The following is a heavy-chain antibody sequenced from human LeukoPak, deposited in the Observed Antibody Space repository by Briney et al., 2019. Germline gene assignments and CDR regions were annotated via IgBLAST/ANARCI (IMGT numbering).Heavy chain of an antibody. Sequence: ASVKVSCKASGYTFTSYGISWVRQAPGQGLEWMGWISAYNGNTNYAQKLQGRVTMTTDTSTSTAYMELRSLRSDDTAVYYCAREGYSSGWYSNGDAFDIWGQGTMVTVSS. D-gene: IGHD6-19*01. J-gene: IGHJ3*02. V-gene: IGHV1-18*01. CDR2: ISAYNGNT. CDR1: GYTFTSYG. CDR3: AREGYSSGWYSNGDAFDI.